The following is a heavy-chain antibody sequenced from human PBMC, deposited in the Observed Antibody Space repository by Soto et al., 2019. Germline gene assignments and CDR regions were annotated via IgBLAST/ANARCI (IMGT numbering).Heavy chain of an antibody. CDR1: GYSFVTSG. CDR3: ARAGQFYYASCYAD. D-gene: IGHD3-16*01. J-gene: IGHJ4*02. CDR2: ISVYNGNT. V-gene: IGHV1-18*01. Sequence: QVKLVQSGTEVKKPGASIKVSCKASGYSFVTSGMTWVRQAPGQGLEWMGWISVYNGNTNYDQKLQDRVTMTTNTSTNTAYLEVRNLRSDDTAVYYCARAGQFYYASCYADWGQGTLVTVSS.